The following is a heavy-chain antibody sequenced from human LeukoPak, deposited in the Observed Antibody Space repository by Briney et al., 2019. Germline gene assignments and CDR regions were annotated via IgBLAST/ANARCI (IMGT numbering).Heavy chain of an antibody. CDR2: IYSGGST. CDR3: ARDPHSSSWDY. V-gene: IGHV3-53*01. Sequence: GSLRLSCAASGFTVSSNYMSWVRQAPGKGLEWVSVIYSGGSTYYADSVKGRFTISRDNSKNTLYLQMNSLRAEDTAVYYCARDPHSSSWDYWGQGTLVTVSS. CDR1: GFTVSSNY. J-gene: IGHJ4*02. D-gene: IGHD6-13*01.